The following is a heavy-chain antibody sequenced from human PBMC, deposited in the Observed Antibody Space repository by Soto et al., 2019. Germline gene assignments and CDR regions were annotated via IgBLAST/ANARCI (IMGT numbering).Heavy chain of an antibody. CDR1: GGSFSGYY. Sequence: SETLSLTCAVYGGSFSGYYWSWIRQPPGKGLEWIGEINHSGSTNYNPSLKSRVTISVDTSKNQFSLKLSSVTAADTAVYYCARGGSGRGYYYYYNGMDLWGQGTTVTVAS. D-gene: IGHD3-10*01. J-gene: IGHJ6*02. CDR3: ARGGSGRGYYYYYNGMDL. V-gene: IGHV4-34*01. CDR2: INHSGST.